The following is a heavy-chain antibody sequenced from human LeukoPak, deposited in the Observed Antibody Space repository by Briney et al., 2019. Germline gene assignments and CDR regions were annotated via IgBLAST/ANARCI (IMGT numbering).Heavy chain of an antibody. CDR2: IYSGGST. D-gene: IGHD3-10*01. V-gene: IGHV3-66*01. CDR3: ARTYGSGSYYDY. CDR1: GFTFSSYA. Sequence: PGRSLRLSCAASGFTFSSYAMHWVRQAPGKGLEWVSVIYSGGSTYYADSVKGRFTISRDNSKNTLYLQMNSLRAEDTAVYYCARTYGSGSYYDYWGQGTLVTVSS. J-gene: IGHJ4*02.